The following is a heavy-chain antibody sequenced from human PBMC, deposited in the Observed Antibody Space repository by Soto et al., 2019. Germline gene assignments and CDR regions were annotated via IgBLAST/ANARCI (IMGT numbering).Heavy chain of an antibody. CDR3: ARRMGTLTAAGTLDY. Sequence: QVQLQQWGAGLLKPSETLSLTCAVYGESFSGFYWSWIRQSPGKGLEWIGESDHSGSTNYNPSLKSRVTMSVDTSKNQFSLKVSSVTAADTAVYYCARRMGTLTAAGTLDYWGQGTPVTVSS. CDR1: GESFSGFY. D-gene: IGHD6-13*01. CDR2: SDHSGST. J-gene: IGHJ4*02. V-gene: IGHV4-34*01.